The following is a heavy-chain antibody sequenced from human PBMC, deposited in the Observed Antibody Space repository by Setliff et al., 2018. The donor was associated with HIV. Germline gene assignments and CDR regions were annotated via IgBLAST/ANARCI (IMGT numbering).Heavy chain of an antibody. CDR3: TTTTHYYGSGSYYRGMDV. D-gene: IGHD3-10*01. CDR2: ISDSDTDI. V-gene: IGHV3-11*01. J-gene: IGHJ6*02. CDR1: GFSFSDYY. Sequence: GGSLRLSCAASGFSFSDYYMSWIRQAPGKGLECISYISDSDTDIYYADSVRGRFTISRDNAKNSLYLQMNSLRAEDTAVYYCTTTTHYYGSGSYYRGMDVWGQGTTVTVSS.